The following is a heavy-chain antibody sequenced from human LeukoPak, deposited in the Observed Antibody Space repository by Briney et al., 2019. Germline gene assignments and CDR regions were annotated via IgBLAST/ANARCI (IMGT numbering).Heavy chain of an antibody. V-gene: IGHV3-23*01. CDR1: GFTFGSYA. Sequence: GGSLRLSCVASGFTFGSYAMGWLRQAPGRRPEWVSSLTDSGGTTYYVDSVKGRFAISRDNSKNTLYLHMNSLRAEDTAVYYCAKKRDAFDIWGQGTVVTVSS. CDR2: LTDSGGTT. CDR3: AKKRDAFDI. D-gene: IGHD5-24*01. J-gene: IGHJ3*02.